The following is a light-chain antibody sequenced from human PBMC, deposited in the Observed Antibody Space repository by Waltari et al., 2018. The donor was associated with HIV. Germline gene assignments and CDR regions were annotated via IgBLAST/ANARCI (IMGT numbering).Light chain of an antibody. J-gene: IGLJ1*01. CDR3: CSYAGAYTYV. Sequence: QSARTQPRSVSGSPGQSVTISCTGTVRDIGYVAFVSWYQQFPGKAPKVIIYEVNKRPSGVPDHFTGSKSGITASLTISGLQGEDEADYYCCSYAGAYTYVFGTGTKVTVL. V-gene: IGLV2-11*01. CDR1: VRDIGYVAF. CDR2: EVN.